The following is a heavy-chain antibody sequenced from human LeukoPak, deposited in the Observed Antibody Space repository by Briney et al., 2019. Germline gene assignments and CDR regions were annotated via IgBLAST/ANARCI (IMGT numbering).Heavy chain of an antibody. D-gene: IGHD3-16*01. CDR3: AREDARDGGYFDY. V-gene: IGHV3-23*01. CDR2: INDGGTYS. Sequence: PWGSLRLSCAVSGLSLTNYARGWVRQPPGKGLEWLSTINDGGTYSHHAYSVRGRSIMFRASSKHLAFLQMTSLRAEDAVIYCAREDARDGGYFDYWAQGTLVTVSS. CDR1: GLSLTNYA. J-gene: IGHJ4*01.